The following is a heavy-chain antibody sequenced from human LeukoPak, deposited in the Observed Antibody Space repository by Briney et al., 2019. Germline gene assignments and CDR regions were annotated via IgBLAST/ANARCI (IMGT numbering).Heavy chain of an antibody. Sequence: ETLSLTCAVYGGSFSGYYWSWVRQAPGKGLEWVSAISGSGGSTYYADSVKGRFTISRDNSKNTLYLQMNSLRAEDTAVYYCAKDKAYYDSSGYYYVTYYFDYWGQGTLVTVSS. V-gene: IGHV3-23*01. J-gene: IGHJ4*02. D-gene: IGHD3-22*01. CDR2: ISGSGGST. CDR3: AKDKAYYDSSGYYYVTYYFDY. CDR1: GGSFSGYY.